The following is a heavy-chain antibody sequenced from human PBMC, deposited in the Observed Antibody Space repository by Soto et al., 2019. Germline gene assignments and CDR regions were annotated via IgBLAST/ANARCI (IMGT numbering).Heavy chain of an antibody. CDR1: GGTFSRYT. Sequence: QVQLVQSGAEVKKPGSSVKVSCKASGGTFSRYTFTWVRQAPGQGLEWMGRIIPILDIPNYAQNFQGRVTITAEKSTSTAYVELSRLSSVDTAVYYCASDVTGVLVLGTSTPGGDNYGWDVWGQGTTVTVS. D-gene: IGHD2-8*02. J-gene: IGHJ6*02. CDR2: IIPILDIP. V-gene: IGHV1-69*02. CDR3: ASDVTGVLVLGTSTPGGDNYGWDV.